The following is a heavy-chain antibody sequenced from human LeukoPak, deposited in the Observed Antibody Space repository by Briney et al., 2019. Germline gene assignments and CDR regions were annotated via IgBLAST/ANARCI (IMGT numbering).Heavy chain of an antibody. CDR3: ARDGRMVATADAFDI. J-gene: IGHJ3*02. V-gene: IGHV1-46*01. D-gene: IGHD5-12*01. CDR2: INPSGGST. Sequence: GASVKVSCKASGYTFTSYYMHWVRQAPGQGLEWMGIINPSGGSTSYAQKFQGRVTMTRDMSTSTVYMELSSLRSEDTAVYYCARDGRMVATADAFDIWGQGTMVTVSS. CDR1: GYTFTSYY.